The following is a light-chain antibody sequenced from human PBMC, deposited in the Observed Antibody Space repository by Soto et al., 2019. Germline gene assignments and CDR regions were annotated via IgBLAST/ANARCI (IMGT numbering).Light chain of an antibody. Sequence: DTQMTQSPSSLSASVGDRVTITCRASQAISNYLAWYQQKPGKVPKLLIYAASTSQSGVPSRFSGSGSGTDFTLTISSLQPEDVATYYCQKYNTAPWTFGLGTKVEIK. CDR2: AAS. CDR3: QKYNTAPWT. V-gene: IGKV1-27*01. J-gene: IGKJ1*01. CDR1: QAISNY.